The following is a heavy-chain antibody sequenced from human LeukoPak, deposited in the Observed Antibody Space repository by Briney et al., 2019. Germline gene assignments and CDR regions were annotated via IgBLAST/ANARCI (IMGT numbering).Heavy chain of an antibody. CDR3: VKDPRDTYGTNWFVS. Sequence: GGSLRLSCVASGFSFGNYAMSWVRQAPGKGLQWVSQISGTGGATWYAGFARDRFTISRDNSNKTLYLQMSGLRVEDTAMYYCVKDPRDTYGTNWFVSWGQGTLLIVSS. D-gene: IGHD2-21*01. CDR2: ISGTGGAT. V-gene: IGHV3-23*01. J-gene: IGHJ5*01. CDR1: GFSFGNYA.